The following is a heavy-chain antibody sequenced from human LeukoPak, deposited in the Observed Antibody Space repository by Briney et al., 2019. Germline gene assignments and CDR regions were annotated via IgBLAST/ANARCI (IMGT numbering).Heavy chain of an antibody. V-gene: IGHV4-4*07. D-gene: IGHD2-15*01. CDR1: GDSINSHF. CDR3: ARGDIVLGGGRNWFDP. Sequence: PSETLSLTCTVSGDSINSHFCSWIRQPAGKGLEWIGRLSTSGDTNYNPSLRSRITMSVDTSKNHFSLTLNSVTDADTAVYYCARGDIVLGGGRNWFDPWGQGTLVIVSA. J-gene: IGHJ5*02. CDR2: LSTSGDT.